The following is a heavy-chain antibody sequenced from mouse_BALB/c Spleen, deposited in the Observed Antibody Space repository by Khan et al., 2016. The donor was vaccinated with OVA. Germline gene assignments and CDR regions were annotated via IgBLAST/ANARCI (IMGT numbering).Heavy chain of an antibody. CDR2: IWSDGST. CDR3: ARELRLGGFAY. CDR1: WFSLTGYG. Sequence: QLVQSGPGLVAPSQSLSITCPVSWFSLTGYGVNWVRQPPGKDLEWLGMIWSDGSTYYNSALKSRLSINKYNSKIQDFLKMNSLQTDDTARYFCARELRLGGFAYWGQGTLVTVST. D-gene: IGHD1-2*01. J-gene: IGHJ3*01. V-gene: IGHV2-6-7*01.